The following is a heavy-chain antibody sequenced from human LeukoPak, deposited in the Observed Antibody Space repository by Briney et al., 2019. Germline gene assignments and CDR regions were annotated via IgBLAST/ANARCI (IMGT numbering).Heavy chain of an antibody. CDR1: GFTFKTYT. V-gene: IGHV3-30*02. CDR3: AKDLNDYSNYVDVFDI. CDR2: IRYDGSNK. D-gene: IGHD4-11*01. J-gene: IGHJ3*02. Sequence: PGGSLRLSCAASGFTFKTYTMHWVRQAPGMGLEWVTFIRYDGSNKYYADSVKGRFTISRDNSKNTLYLQMNSLRAEDTAVYSCAKDLNDYSNYVDVFDIWGQGTMVTVSS.